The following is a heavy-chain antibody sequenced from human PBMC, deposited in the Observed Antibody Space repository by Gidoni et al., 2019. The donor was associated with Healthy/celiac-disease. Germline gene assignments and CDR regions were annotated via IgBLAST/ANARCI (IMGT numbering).Heavy chain of an antibody. CDR3: AREWDDSSGYTFDY. Sequence: QVQLVHSGAEVKKPGSSVKVSCKASGGTFSSYTISWVRQAPGQGLEWMGRIIPILGIANYAQKFQGRVTITADKSTSTAYMELSSLRSEDTAVYYCAREWDDSSGYTFDYWGQGTLVTVSS. J-gene: IGHJ4*02. CDR1: GGTFSSYT. D-gene: IGHD3-22*01. CDR2: IIPILGIA. V-gene: IGHV1-69*04.